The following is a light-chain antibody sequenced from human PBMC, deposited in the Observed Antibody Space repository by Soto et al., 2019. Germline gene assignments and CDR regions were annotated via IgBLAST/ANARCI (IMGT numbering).Light chain of an antibody. J-gene: IGKJ1*01. CDR1: QSVSNNY. CDR2: GAS. CDR3: QQYGSSGT. Sequence: EIELTQSPGTLSLSPGERATLSCRASQSVSNNYLAWYQQKPGQAPRLLIYGASNWATGIPARFSGSGSGTDFTLTISRLEPEDFAVYYCQQYGSSGTFGQGTKVEIK. V-gene: IGKV3-20*01.